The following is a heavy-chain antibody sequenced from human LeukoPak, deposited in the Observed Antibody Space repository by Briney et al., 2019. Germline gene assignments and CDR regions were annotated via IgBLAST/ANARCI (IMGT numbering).Heavy chain of an antibody. V-gene: IGHV4-30-2*01. CDR2: IYHSGST. CDR1: GGSISSGGYS. Sequence: SETLSLTCAVSGGSISSGGYSWSWIRQPPGNGLEWIGDIYHSGSTYYNPSLKSRVTMSVDGYKNQFSLKMSSVTAADTAVYYCARLLWFGEFSYNWFDPWGQGTLVTVSS. D-gene: IGHD3-10*01. J-gene: IGHJ5*02. CDR3: ARLLWFGEFSYNWFDP.